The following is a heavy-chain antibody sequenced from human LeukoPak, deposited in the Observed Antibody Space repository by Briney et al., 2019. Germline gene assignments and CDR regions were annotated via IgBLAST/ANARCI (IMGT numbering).Heavy chain of an antibody. CDR1: GGSFSGYY. CDR2: INHSGST. D-gene: IGHD5-18*01. CDR3: ARGRGYSYGYRPYRYDY. Sequence: PSETLSLTCAVYGGSFSGYYWSWIRQPPGKGLEWIGEINHSGSTNYNPSLKSRVTISVDTSKNQFSLKLSSVTAAETAVYYCARGRGYSYGYRPYRYDYWGQGTLVTVSS. J-gene: IGHJ4*02. V-gene: IGHV4-34*01.